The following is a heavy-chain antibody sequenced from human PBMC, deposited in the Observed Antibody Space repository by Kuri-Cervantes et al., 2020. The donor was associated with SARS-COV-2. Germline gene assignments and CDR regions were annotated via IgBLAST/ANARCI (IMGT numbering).Heavy chain of an antibody. J-gene: IGHJ4*02. CDR2: INPNSGCT. Sequence: ASVKVSCKASGYAFTGYYMHWVRQDPGQGLEWMGWINPNSGCTNYAQKFQGRVTMTRDTSISTDYMELSRLRSDDTAVYYCARSAGRGYSGYDLRLFRLDYWGQGTLVTVSS. V-gene: IGHV1-2*02. CDR3: ARSAGRGYSGYDLRLFRLDY. CDR1: GYAFTGYY. D-gene: IGHD5-12*01.